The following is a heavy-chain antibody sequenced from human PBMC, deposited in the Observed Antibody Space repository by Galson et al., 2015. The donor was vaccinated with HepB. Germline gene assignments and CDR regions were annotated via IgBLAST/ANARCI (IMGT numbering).Heavy chain of an antibody. D-gene: IGHD4-17*01. J-gene: IGHJ5*02. CDR1: GFTFSSYG. V-gene: IGHV3-30*18. Sequence: SLRLSCAASGFTFSSYGMHWVRQAPGKGLEWVAVISYDGSNKYYADSVKGRFTISRDNSKNTLYLQMNSLRAEDTAVYYCANGDYGDYFDPWGQGTLVTVSS. CDR3: ANGDYGDYFDP. CDR2: ISYDGSNK.